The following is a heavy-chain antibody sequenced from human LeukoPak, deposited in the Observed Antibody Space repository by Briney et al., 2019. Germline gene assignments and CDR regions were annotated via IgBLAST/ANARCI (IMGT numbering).Heavy chain of an antibody. V-gene: IGHV3-48*04. CDR1: GFTFSSHG. CDR2: ISSGGSTI. J-gene: IGHJ4*02. D-gene: IGHD5-12*01. Sequence: HPGGSLRPSCAASGFTFSSHGMKWVRQAPGKGLEWVSYISSGGSTIYYADSVKGRFTISRDNAKNSLYLQMNSLRAEDTAVYYCARGVGFRGYADYWGQGTLVTVSS. CDR3: ARGVGFRGYADY.